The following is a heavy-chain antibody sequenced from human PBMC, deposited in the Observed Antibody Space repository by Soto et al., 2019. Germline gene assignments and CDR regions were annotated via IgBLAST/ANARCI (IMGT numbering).Heavy chain of an antibody. V-gene: IGHV3-7*01. CDR3: ARDPRIAALLGPYANYYYYYCMDV. CDR2: IKQDGSEK. J-gene: IGHJ6*02. Sequence: AGGSLRLSCAASGVTFSSYWMSWVRQAPGKGLEWVANIKQDGSEKYYVDSVKGRFTISRDNAKNSLYLQMNSLSAEDTAVSYCARDPRIAALLGPYANYYYYYCMDVWGQGTTVTVSS. D-gene: IGHD6-6*01. CDR1: GVTFSSYW.